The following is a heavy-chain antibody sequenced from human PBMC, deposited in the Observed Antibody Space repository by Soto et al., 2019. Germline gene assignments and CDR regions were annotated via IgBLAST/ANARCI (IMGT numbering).Heavy chain of an antibody. D-gene: IGHD5-18*01. V-gene: IGHV5-51*01. Sequence: ESLTISRKGSGYSFTSYWIGLVRQMRGKGLEWMGIIYPGDSDTRYSPSFQGQVTISADKSISTAYLQWSSLKASDTAMYYCARLGTAMVADAFDIWGQGTMVTVSS. J-gene: IGHJ3*02. CDR1: GYSFTSYW. CDR2: IYPGDSDT. CDR3: ARLGTAMVADAFDI.